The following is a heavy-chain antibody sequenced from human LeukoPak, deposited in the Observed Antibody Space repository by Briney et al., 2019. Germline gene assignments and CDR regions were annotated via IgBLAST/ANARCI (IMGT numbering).Heavy chain of an antibody. V-gene: IGHV1-18*01. Sequence: ASVKVSCKASGYTFTSYGISWVRQAPGQGLEWMGWISAYNGNTNYAQKLQGRVTMTTDTSTSTAYMELRSLRSDDTAVYYCARLYDFWSGSNQHVGGNYDYWGRGTLVTVSS. CDR1: GYTFTSYG. J-gene: IGHJ4*02. CDR3: ARLYDFWSGSNQHVGGNYDY. CDR2: ISAYNGNT. D-gene: IGHD3-3*01.